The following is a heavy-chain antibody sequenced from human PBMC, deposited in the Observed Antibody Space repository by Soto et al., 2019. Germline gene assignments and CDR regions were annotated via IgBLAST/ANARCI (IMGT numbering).Heavy chain of an antibody. CDR1: GYSFSAYG. CDR2: ISAHHGNT. V-gene: IGHV1-18*04. Sequence: ASVKVSCKASGYSFSAYGLSWVRQAPGQGLEWMGWISAHHGNTNYTQRFQGRVTMTTDTSTSAAYMELRHLKSDDTAVYFCARDMGGYDFWSGYLGFPQNDFWGQGTLVTVSS. CDR3: ARDMGGYDFWSGYLGFPQNDF. D-gene: IGHD3-3*01. J-gene: IGHJ4*02.